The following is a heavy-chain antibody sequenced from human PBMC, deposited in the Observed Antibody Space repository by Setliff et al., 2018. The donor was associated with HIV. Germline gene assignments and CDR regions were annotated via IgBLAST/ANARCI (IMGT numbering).Heavy chain of an antibody. CDR1: GYTFTSYD. CDR2: MNPASGNT. J-gene: IGHJ3*02. CDR3: ARVRSSFPQYTSGLVRPFDI. D-gene: IGHD6-19*01. V-gene: IGHV1-8*02. Sequence: ASVKVSCKASGYTFTSYDVNWVRQATGQGLEWMGWMNPASGNTGYAQKFQGRVTTTRNTSVSTVYMELSSLRSEDTAVYYCARVRSSFPQYTSGLVRPFDIWGQGTTVTVSS.